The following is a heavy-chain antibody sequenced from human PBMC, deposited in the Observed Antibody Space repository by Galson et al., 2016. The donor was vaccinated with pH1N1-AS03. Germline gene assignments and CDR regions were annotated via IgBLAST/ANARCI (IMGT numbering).Heavy chain of an antibody. J-gene: IGHJ3*02. V-gene: IGHV4-38-2*01. CDR1: DYSINRGDH. CDR3: ARHTQWLVRAPFDI. CDR2: IYGAGIT. Sequence: ETLSLTCDVFDYSINRGDHGGWIRQPPGKGLEWIGNIYGAGITNYNPSFKSRLTLSLDTSKNQFSLNLKSVTAADTAVYYCARHTQWLVRAPFDIWGQGTTVTVSS. D-gene: IGHD6-19*01.